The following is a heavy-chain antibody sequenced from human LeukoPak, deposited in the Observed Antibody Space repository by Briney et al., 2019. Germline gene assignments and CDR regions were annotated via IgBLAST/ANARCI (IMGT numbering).Heavy chain of an antibody. CDR3: ARAGGYYYVDY. V-gene: IGHV4-34*01. CDR1: GGSFSGYY. CDR2: INHSGST. D-gene: IGHD3-22*01. J-gene: IGHJ4*02. Sequence: PSETLSLTCAVYGGSFSGYYWSWIRQPPGKGLEWIGEINHSGSTNYNPSLKSRVTISVDTSKNQFSLKLSSVTAADTAVYYCARAGGYYYVDYWGQGTLVTVSS.